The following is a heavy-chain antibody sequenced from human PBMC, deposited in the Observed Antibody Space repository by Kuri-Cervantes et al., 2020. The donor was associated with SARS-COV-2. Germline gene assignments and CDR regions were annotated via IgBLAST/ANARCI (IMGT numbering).Heavy chain of an antibody. D-gene: IGHD3-10*01. J-gene: IGHJ5*02. CDR3: ARDGGDWFDP. Sequence: LSLTCAASGFTFSSYSMNWVRQAPGKGLEWVSSISSSSSYIYYADSVKGRFTISRDNAKNSLYLQMNSLRAEDTAVYYCARDGGDWFDPWGQGTLVTVSS. CDR1: GFTFSSYS. CDR2: ISSSSSYI. V-gene: IGHV3-21*01.